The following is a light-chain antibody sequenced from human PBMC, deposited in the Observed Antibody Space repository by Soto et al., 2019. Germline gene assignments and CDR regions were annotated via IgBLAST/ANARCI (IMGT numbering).Light chain of an antibody. CDR1: SGDVGGYTY. CDR2: EVS. CDR3: CSSGGRNGFVV. J-gene: IGLJ2*01. Sequence: QLVLTQPPSASESPGQSVTIPCTGVSGDVGGYTYVSWYQHSPGKAPKLLIYEVSKRPQGVPDRFTGSKSGNTASLTVSELQADDEADYYCCSSGGRNGFVVFGGGTKVTVL. V-gene: IGLV2-8*01.